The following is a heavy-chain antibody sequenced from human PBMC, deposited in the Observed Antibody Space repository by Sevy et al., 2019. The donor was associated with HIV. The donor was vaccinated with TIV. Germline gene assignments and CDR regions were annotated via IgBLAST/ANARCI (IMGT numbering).Heavy chain of an antibody. CDR3: VRAGGETVVVTTAIGILVMDV. V-gene: IGHV3-7*01. CDR2: IKQDGSEK. CDR1: GVIFSNYW. J-gene: IGHJ6*02. D-gene: IGHD2-2*01. Sequence: GWSLRLSCAASGVIFSNYWMSWVRQAPGKGLEWVANIKQDGSEKYYVDSVKGRFTISRDNAKNSLNLQMNSLRAEDTAVYYGVRAGGETVVVTTAIGILVMDVWGQGTTVTVSS.